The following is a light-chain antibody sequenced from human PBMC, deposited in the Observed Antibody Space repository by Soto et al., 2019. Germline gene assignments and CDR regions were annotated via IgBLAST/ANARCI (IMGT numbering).Light chain of an antibody. J-gene: IGKJ1*01. Sequence: DIQMTQSPSTLSASVGDRVTITCRASQSISTWLAWYQQKPGKAPKLLIYKASSLESGVPSRFSGSGSGTEFTLTISSLQPDDFATCYCQQYITRWTFGQGTKVEIK. CDR1: QSISTW. CDR2: KAS. V-gene: IGKV1-5*03. CDR3: QQYITRWT.